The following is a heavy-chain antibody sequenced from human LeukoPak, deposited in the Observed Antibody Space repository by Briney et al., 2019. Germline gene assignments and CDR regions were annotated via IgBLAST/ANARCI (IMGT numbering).Heavy chain of an antibody. V-gene: IGHV4-34*01. CDR1: GGSFSGYY. J-gene: IGHJ5*02. CDR2: INHSGST. Sequence: SETLSLTCAVYGGSFSGYYWSWIRQPPGKGLEWIGEINHSGSTNYNPSLKSRVTISVDTSKNQFSLKLSSVTAADTAVYYCARQGRYYGSGSYPSSWFDPWGQGTLVTVSS. CDR3: ARQGRYYGSGSYPSSWFDP. D-gene: IGHD3-10*01.